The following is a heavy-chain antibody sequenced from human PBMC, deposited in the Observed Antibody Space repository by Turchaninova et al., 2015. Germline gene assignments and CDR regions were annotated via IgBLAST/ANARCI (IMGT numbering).Heavy chain of an antibody. CDR3: AARIAAAGSHY. Sequence: QVQLVVSGGGRVEPGGSRRLSCAASGFTFITYGMQWVRPVPGKGLEWVSFIQKDGSNKYNGDSLKGRFTISRDNSKNTLYLQMNSLRAEDTAVYYCAARIAAAGSHYWGQGTLVTVSS. V-gene: IGHV3-30*02. D-gene: IGHD6-13*01. J-gene: IGHJ4*02. CDR2: IQKDGSNK. CDR1: GFTFITYG.